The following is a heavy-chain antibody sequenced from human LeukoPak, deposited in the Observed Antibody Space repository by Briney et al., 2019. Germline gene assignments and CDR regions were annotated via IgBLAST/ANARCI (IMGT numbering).Heavy chain of an antibody. D-gene: IGHD3-3*01. V-gene: IGHV4-34*01. J-gene: IGHJ4*02. CDR1: GGSFSDGY. CDR3: ARGTTIFGVVILDY. Sequence: PSETLSLTCAVYGGSFSDGYWTWIRQPPGKGLEWIGEINHWGSTNYNPSLKSRVTISVDTSKNQFSLKLSSVTAADTAVYYCARGTTIFGVVILDYWGQGTLVTVSS. CDR2: INHWGST.